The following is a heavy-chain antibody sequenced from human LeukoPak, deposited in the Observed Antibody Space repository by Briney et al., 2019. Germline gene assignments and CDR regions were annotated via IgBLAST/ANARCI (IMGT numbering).Heavy chain of an antibody. V-gene: IGHV3-33*01. CDR2: IWYDGSNK. J-gene: IGHJ4*02. CDR3: ARDHGYSSSFLDY. Sequence: PGGSLRLSCAASGFTFSSYGMHWVRQAPGKGLEWVAVIWYDGSNKYYADSVKGRFTISRDNSKNTLYLQMNSLRAEDTAVYYCARDHGYSSSFLDYWGQGTLVTVSS. D-gene: IGHD6-13*01. CDR1: GFTFSSYG.